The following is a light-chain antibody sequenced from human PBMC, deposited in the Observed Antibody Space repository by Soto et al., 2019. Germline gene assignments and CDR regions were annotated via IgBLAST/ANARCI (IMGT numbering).Light chain of an antibody. J-gene: IGKJ5*01. V-gene: IGKV1-9*01. CDR2: AAS. CDR1: RGISSY. CDR3: QQLNSYLIT. Sequence: DIQLTQYPSFLSASVGDRVTITCRASRGISSYLAWYQQKPGKAPKLLIYAASTLQTGVPSRFSGSGSGTEFTLTISSLQPEDFATYYCQQLNSYLITFGQGTRLEIK.